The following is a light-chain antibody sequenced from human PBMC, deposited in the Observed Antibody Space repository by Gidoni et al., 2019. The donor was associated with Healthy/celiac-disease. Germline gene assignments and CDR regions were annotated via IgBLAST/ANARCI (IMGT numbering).Light chain of an antibody. CDR3: QSADSSGTYVV. Sequence: SYELTQPPSVSVSPGQTARITCSGDALPKQYVYWYQQKPGQAPVLVIYKDSERPSGIPERFSGSSSGKTVTLTISGVQAEDEADYYCQSADSSGTYVVFGGGTKLTVL. CDR1: ALPKQY. V-gene: IGLV3-25*03. CDR2: KDS. J-gene: IGLJ2*01.